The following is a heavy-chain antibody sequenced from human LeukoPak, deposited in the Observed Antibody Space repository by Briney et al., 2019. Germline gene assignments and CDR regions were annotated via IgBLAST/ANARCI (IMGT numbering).Heavy chain of an antibody. CDR3: AKDGGSTRLDY. Sequence: GGSLRLSCSASGFTFSSNALHWVRQAPGKGLEYVSGISGNGGSTYHADSVKGRFTISRDNSKNTLYLQMNSLRAEDTALYYCAKDGGSTRLDYWGQGTLVTVSS. D-gene: IGHD3-16*01. J-gene: IGHJ4*02. CDR2: ISGNGGST. V-gene: IGHV3-64*04. CDR1: GFTFSSNA.